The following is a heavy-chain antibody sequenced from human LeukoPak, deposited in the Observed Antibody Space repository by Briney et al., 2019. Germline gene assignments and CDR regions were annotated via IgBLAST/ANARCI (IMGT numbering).Heavy chain of an antibody. CDR1: GYTFTSYY. J-gene: IGHJ6*03. CDR3: ARSEKAYCGGVCDNYHMDV. D-gene: IGHD2-21*02. CDR2: INPSGGST. V-gene: IGHV1-46*01. Sequence: ASVKVSCKASGYTFTSYYMHWVRQAPGQGLEWMGIINPSGGSTSYAQKFQGRVTMTRDMSTSTVYMELSSLRSEDTAVYYCARSEKAYCGGVCDNYHMDVWGKGTTVTVSS.